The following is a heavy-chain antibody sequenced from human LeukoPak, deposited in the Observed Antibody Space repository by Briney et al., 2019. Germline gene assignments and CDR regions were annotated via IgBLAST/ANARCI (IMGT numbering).Heavy chain of an antibody. CDR1: GGSFSGYY. Sequence: SETLSLTCAVYGGSFSGYYWSWIRQPPGKGLDWIGEINHSGATNYRMSLRGRVTISLDTSKKQFSLKLSSVAAADTGVYYCAGYDNISYYVSDAFHVWGHGTMVTVSS. J-gene: IGHJ3*01. V-gene: IGHV4-34*01. CDR3: AGYDNISYYVSDAFHV. D-gene: IGHD3-10*02. CDR2: INHSGAT.